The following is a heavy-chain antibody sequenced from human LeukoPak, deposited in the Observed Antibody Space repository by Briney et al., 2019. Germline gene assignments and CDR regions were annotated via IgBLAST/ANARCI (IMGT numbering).Heavy chain of an antibody. CDR1: GFTVSSNY. D-gene: IGHD6-19*01. J-gene: IGHJ4*02. CDR2: IYSGGST. Sequence: GGSLRLSCAASGFTVSSNYMSWVRQAPGKGLEWVSVIYSGGSTYYADSVKGRFTISRDNSKNTLYLQMSSLRAEDTAVYYCARDLRQWLVPLNYWGQGTLVTVSS. V-gene: IGHV3-66*02. CDR3: ARDLRQWLVPLNY.